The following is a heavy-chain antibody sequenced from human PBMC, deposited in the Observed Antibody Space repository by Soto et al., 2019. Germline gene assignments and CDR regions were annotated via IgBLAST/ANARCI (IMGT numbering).Heavy chain of an antibody. CDR3: ARGWGRIFDY. CDR2: INHSGST. J-gene: IGHJ4*02. D-gene: IGHD7-27*01. CDR1: GGSFSGYY. V-gene: IGHV4-34*01. Sequence: PSDTLSLTCAVYGGSFSGYYWSWIRQPPGKGLEWIGEINHSGSTNYNPSLKSRVTISVDTSKNQFSLKLSSVTAADTAVYYCARGWGRIFDYWGQGTLVTVSS.